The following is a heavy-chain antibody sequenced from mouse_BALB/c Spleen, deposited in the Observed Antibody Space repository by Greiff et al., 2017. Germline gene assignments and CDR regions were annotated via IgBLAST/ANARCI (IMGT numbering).Heavy chain of an antibody. V-gene: IGHV5-12-1*01. Sequence: EVKVVESGGGLVKPGGSLKLSCAASGFAFSSYDMSWVRQTPEKRLEWVAYISSGGGSTYYPDTVKGRFTISRDNAKNTLYLQMSSLKSEDTAMYYCARQGLYYGNPWFAYWGQGTLVTVSA. CDR1: GFAFSSYD. D-gene: IGHD2-1*01. J-gene: IGHJ3*01. CDR2: ISSGGGST. CDR3: ARQGLYYGNPWFAY.